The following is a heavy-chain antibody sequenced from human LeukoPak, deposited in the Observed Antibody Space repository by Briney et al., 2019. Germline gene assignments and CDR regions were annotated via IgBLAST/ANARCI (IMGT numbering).Heavy chain of an antibody. CDR1: GGSISSSNW. CDR3: AVWGSSRKIDY. CDR2: IYHSGST. Sequence: SVTLSLTCAVSGGSISSSNWWSWVRQPPGKGLEWIGEIYHSGSTNYNPSLKSRVTISVDKSKNQFSLKPSSVTAADTAVSYCAVWGSSRKIDYWGQGTLVTVSS. J-gene: IGHJ4*02. V-gene: IGHV4-4*02. D-gene: IGHD3-16*02.